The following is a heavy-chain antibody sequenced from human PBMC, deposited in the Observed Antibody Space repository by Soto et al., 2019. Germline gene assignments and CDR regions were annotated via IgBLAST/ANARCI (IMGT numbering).Heavy chain of an antibody. CDR2: IYYSGST. CDR1: GGSISSYY. J-gene: IGHJ5*02. D-gene: IGHD6-13*01. V-gene: IGHV4-59*08. CDR3: ARRLVGSSWPAYNWFDP. Sequence: PSETLSLTCTVSGGSISSYYWSWIRQPPEKGLEWIGYIYYSGSTNYNPSLKSRVTISVDTSKNQFSLKLSSVTAADTAVYYCARRLVGSSWPAYNWFDPWGQGTLVTVSS.